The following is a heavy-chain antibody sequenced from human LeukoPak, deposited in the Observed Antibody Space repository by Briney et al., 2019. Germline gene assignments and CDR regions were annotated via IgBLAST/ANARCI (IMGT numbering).Heavy chain of an antibody. CDR2: IIPILGIA. CDR3: ARDYYYGSGSYNWFDP. J-gene: IGHJ5*02. CDR1: GGTFSSYT. Sequence: ASVKVSCKASGGTFSSYTISWVRQAPGQGLEWMGRIIPILGIANYAQKFQGRVTITADKSTSTAYMELSGLRSEDTAVYYCARDYYYGSGSYNWFDPWGQGTQVTVSS. D-gene: IGHD3-10*01. V-gene: IGHV1-69*04.